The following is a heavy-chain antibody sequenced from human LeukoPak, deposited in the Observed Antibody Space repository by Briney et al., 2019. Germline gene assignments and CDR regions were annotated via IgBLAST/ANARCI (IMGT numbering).Heavy chain of an antibody. J-gene: IGHJ4*02. Sequence: QTGESLRLSCAASGFTFDDYAMHWVRQAPGKGLEWVSLISGDGGSTYYADSVKGRFTISRDNSKNSLYLQMNSLRTEDTALYYCAKAILPYCGGGSCYAQLDYWGQGTLVTVSS. CDR3: AKAILPYCGGGSCYAQLDY. D-gene: IGHD2-15*01. V-gene: IGHV3-43*02. CDR1: GFTFDDYA. CDR2: ISGDGGST.